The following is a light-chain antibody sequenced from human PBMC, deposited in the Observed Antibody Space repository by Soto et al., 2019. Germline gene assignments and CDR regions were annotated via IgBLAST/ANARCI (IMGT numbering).Light chain of an antibody. CDR1: QSLNSW. V-gene: IGKV1-5*03. CDR3: QQYNDYSAWT. Sequence: DIQMTQSPSTLSASIGDRVTITCRASQSLNSWLAWYQQKPGKAPKLLIYKASNLESGVPSRFSGSGSGTEFTLTISSLQPDDYATYYCQQYNDYSAWTFGQGTKVDIK. CDR2: KAS. J-gene: IGKJ1*01.